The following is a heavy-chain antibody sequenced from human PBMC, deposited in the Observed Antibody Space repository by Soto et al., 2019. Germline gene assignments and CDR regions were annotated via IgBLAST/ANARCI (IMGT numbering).Heavy chain of an antibody. CDR3: ARDLAKGGGSAGFDY. D-gene: IGHD1-26*01. V-gene: IGHV1-46*01. CDR2: INPNGGIT. CDR1: GYTFTHYY. Sequence: ASVKVSCKASGYTFTHYYIHWVRQAPGQGLEWMGIINPNGGITTYAQKFRAGFTMTWDTSISTAYMALTRLRSDDTAVYYCARDLAKGGGSAGFDYWGQGTLVTVSS. J-gene: IGHJ4*02.